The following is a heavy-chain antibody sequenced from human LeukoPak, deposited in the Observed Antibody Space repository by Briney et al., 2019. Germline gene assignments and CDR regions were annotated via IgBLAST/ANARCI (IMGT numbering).Heavy chain of an antibody. Sequence: GGSLRLSCAASGFTFSSYAMHWVRQAPGKGLEWVAVISYDGSNKYYADSVKGRFTISRDNSKNTLYLQMNSLRAEDTAVCYCASDANDFWSGYPQPEITDYWGQGTLVTVSS. CDR2: ISYDGSNK. CDR3: ASDANDFWSGYPQPEITDY. V-gene: IGHV3-30-3*01. J-gene: IGHJ4*02. D-gene: IGHD3-3*01. CDR1: GFTFSSYA.